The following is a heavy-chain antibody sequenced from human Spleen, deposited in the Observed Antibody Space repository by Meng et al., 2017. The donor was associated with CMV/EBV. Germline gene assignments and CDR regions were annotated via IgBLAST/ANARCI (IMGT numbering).Heavy chain of an antibody. D-gene: IGHD2-2*01. CDR3: ANVVPDAIYYYYYGMDV. CDR1: GFNFSIFG. V-gene: IGHV3-30*02. Sequence: GGSLRLSCAASGFNFSIFGMHWVRQAPGKGLEWVAFIRYDGSDKYFADSVKGRFTISRDNSKNTLYLQMNSLRAEDTVVYYCANVVPDAIYYYYYGMDVWGQGTTVTVSS. J-gene: IGHJ6*02. CDR2: IRYDGSDK.